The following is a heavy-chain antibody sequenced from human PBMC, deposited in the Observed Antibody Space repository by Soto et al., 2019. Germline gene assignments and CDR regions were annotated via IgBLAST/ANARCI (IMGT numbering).Heavy chain of an antibody. D-gene: IGHD3-10*01. V-gene: IGHV4-34*01. J-gene: IGHJ5*02. CDR3: ARAPRITMVRGVIPPYNWFDP. Sequence: QVQLQQWGAGLLKPSETLSLTCAVYGGSFSGYYWSWIRQPPGKGLEWIGEIKHSGSTNYNPSLKSRVTISVDTSKNQFSLKLSSVTAADTAVHDCARAPRITMVRGVIPPYNWFDPWGQGTLVTVSS. CDR1: GGSFSGYY. CDR2: IKHSGST.